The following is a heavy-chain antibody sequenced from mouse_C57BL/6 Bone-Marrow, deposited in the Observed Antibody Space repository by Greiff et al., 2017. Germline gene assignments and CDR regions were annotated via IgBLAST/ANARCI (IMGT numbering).Heavy chain of an antibody. V-gene: IGHV1-72*01. D-gene: IGHD1-1*01. Sequence: QVQLQQPGAELVQPGASVKLSCKASGYTFTNYYMHWVKQRPGRGLEWIGRLDPNSGGTKYNEKFKSKATLTVAKPSSTAYMQLSSLTSEDAAGYYCARSHYYGSSYWYCDVWGTGNTVTVTS. J-gene: IGHJ1*03. CDR2: LDPNSGGT. CDR1: GYTFTNYY. CDR3: ARSHYYGSSYWYCDV.